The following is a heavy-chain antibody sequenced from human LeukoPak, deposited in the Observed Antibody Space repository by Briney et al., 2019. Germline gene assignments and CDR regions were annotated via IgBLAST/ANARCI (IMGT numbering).Heavy chain of an antibody. CDR1: GGSFSGYS. Sequence: SETLSLTCVVYGGSFSGYSWSWIRQPPGKGLEWIGEINQRRNTNYNPSLKSRVAISIDTSKNQFSLKLSSVTAADTAVYYCARHGWHAWYFDLWGRGTLVTVSS. CDR3: ARHGWHAWYFDL. V-gene: IGHV4-34*01. J-gene: IGHJ2*01. CDR2: INQRRNT. D-gene: IGHD6-19*01.